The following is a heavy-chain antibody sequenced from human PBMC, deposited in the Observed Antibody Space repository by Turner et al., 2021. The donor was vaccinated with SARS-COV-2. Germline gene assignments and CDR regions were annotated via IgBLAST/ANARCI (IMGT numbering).Heavy chain of an antibody. CDR2: INQSGST. D-gene: IGHD2-21*01. J-gene: IGHJ4*02. V-gene: IGHV4-34*01. CDR3: ARVTIAFGGAPFDY. Sequence: QVQLLQWGAGLLKPSETLSLLCAVYGGSFSGYYRSWIRHPPWKGLEWVGEINQSGSTYYNPSLKSRVTISLDTSRNQFSLKLSSVTAADTAVYYCARVTIAFGGAPFDYWGQGTLVTVSS. CDR1: GGSFSGYY.